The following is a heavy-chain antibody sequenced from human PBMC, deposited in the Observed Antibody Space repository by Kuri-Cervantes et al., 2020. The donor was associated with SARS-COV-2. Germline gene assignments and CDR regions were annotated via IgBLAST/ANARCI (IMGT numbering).Heavy chain of an antibody. CDR2: ISYTGST. CDR3: ASGYDFGTDY. V-gene: IGHV4-30-4*08. D-gene: IGHD3-3*01. J-gene: IGHJ4*02. CDR1: GGSISSDPYY. Sequence: SEILSPTWSVSGGSISSDPYYWNWIRQPPGKGLEWIGYISYTGSTYYNPSLKSRVAISVDTSKNQFSLKLSSVTAADTAVYYCASGYDFGTDYWGQGTLVTVSS.